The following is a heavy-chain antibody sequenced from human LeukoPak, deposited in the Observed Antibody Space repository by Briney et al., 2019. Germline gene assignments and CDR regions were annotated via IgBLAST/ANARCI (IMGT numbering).Heavy chain of an antibody. CDR3: ARETAAAGSFIAINDY. Sequence: SETLSLTCSVYGGSFSGYYWSWIRQPPGKGLEWIGEINDSESTNYNPSLKSRATISVDTSKNQFSLKLSSVTAADTAMYYCARETAAAGSFIAINDYWGQGTLVTVSS. J-gene: IGHJ4*02. CDR1: GGSFSGYY. CDR2: INDSEST. V-gene: IGHV4-34*01. D-gene: IGHD6-13*01.